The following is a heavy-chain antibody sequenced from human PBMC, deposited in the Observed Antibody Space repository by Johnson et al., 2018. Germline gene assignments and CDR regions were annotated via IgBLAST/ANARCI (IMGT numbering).Heavy chain of an antibody. CDR3: MTDRGIAS. CDR2: IKSKIDGGAI. V-gene: IGHV3-15*07. J-gene: IGHJ3*01. D-gene: IGHD2-21*01. CDR1: GFSFSNAW. Sequence: VQLVESGGGLVTPGASLRVSCAASGFSFSNAWMNWVRQAPGRGLEWVGRIKSKIDGGAIDYGAPVKGRVPISREDSKNTVYLQMNSLKVEDTAVYYCMTDRGIASWGQGTIVAVTS.